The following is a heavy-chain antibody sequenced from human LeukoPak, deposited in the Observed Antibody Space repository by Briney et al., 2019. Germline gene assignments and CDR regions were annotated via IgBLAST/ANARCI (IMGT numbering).Heavy chain of an antibody. J-gene: IGHJ4*02. CDR3: AKAPVGHCSGAFCYHFDS. CDR1: GFTFSTYA. Sequence: GGSLRLSCAASGFTFSTYAMSWVRQTPGKGLEWVAAISGDNPGTYHANSVKGRFTISGDNSKNTLHLQMSGLRAEDTARYYCAKAPVGHCSGAFCYHFDSWGQGTLVTVSS. D-gene: IGHD2-15*01. CDR2: ISGDNPGT. V-gene: IGHV3-23*01.